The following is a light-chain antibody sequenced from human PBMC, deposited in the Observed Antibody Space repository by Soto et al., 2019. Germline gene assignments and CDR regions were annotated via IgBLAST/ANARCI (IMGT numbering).Light chain of an antibody. Sequence: DIQMTQSPSTLSGSVGDRVTITCRASQTISSWLAWYQQKPGKAPKLLIYKASTLKSGVPSRFSGSGSGTEFTLTISSLQPDDFATYYCQQYNNWPLTFGGGTKVDIK. CDR3: QQYNNWPLT. V-gene: IGKV1-5*03. CDR1: QTISSW. J-gene: IGKJ4*01. CDR2: KAS.